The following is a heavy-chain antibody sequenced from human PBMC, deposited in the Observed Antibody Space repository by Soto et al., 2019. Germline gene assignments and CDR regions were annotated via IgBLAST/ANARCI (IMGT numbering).Heavy chain of an antibody. CDR2: ISGYNGDT. J-gene: IGHJ6*02. CDR1: GYTFTRYG. Sequence: QGQLVQSGPEVKKPGASVKVSCKASGYTFTRYGISWVRQAPGQGLEWMGWISGYNGDTNYAQKVQGRVAITIDTSTGTAYLELRRLTPDDPTLYYCLRNGQLPYSYYGTDVWGQATTVLVS. D-gene: IGHD1-1*01. V-gene: IGHV1-18*01. CDR3: LRNGQLPYSYYGTDV.